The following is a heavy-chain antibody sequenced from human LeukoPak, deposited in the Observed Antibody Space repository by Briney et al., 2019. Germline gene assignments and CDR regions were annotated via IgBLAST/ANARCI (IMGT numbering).Heavy chain of an antibody. CDR3: ARSGYSKRGDY. J-gene: IGHJ4*02. D-gene: IGHD3-3*01. CDR1: GGSISSSSYY. V-gene: IGHV4-39*01. Sequence: PSETLSLTCTVSGGSISSSSYYWGWIRQPPGKGLGWIGSIYYSGSTYYNPSLKSRVTISVDTSKNQFSLKLSSVTAADTAVYYCARSGYSKRGDYWGQGTLVTVSS. CDR2: IYYSGST.